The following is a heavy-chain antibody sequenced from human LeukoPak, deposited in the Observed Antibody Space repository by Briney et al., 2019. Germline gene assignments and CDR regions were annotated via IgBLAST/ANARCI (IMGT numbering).Heavy chain of an antibody. J-gene: IGHJ3*02. V-gene: IGHV1-2*02. CDR1: GYTFTGYY. Sequence: ASVKVSCKASGYTFTGYYIHWVRQAPGQGLEWMGWINPNSGGTNYAQKFQGRVTMTRDTSISTAYMELSRLRSDDTAVYYCARLSFGVDAFDIWGQGTMVTVSS. CDR2: INPNSGGT. D-gene: IGHD3-10*01. CDR3: ARLSFGVDAFDI.